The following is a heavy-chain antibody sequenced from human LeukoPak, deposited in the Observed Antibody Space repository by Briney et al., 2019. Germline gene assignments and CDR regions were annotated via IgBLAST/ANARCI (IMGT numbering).Heavy chain of an antibody. Sequence: PGGSLRLSCEASGFTFTTYSMTWVRQAPGKGLEWVSIISSGSSAIFSADALKGRFTISRDNANNSLYLQMNSLRAEDTAVYYCARGRGGLLWLGEFNSWGQGTLVTVSS. J-gene: IGHJ4*02. CDR2: ISSGSSAI. V-gene: IGHV3-21*01. CDR1: GFTFTTYS. CDR3: ARGRGGLLWLGEFNS. D-gene: IGHD3-10*01.